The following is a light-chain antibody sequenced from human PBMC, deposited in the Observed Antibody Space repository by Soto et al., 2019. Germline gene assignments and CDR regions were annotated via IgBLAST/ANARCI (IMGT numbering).Light chain of an antibody. CDR2: GNS. Sequence: QSVLTQPPSVSGAPGQRVTISCTGSSSNIGANYDVHWYQQRPGTAPKLLIFGNSNRPSGVPDRFSGSKSGTSASLAITGLQAEDEGDYYCQSYDGTLSARYVFGTGTKLTVL. V-gene: IGLV1-40*01. J-gene: IGLJ1*01. CDR1: SSNIGANYD. CDR3: QSYDGTLSARYV.